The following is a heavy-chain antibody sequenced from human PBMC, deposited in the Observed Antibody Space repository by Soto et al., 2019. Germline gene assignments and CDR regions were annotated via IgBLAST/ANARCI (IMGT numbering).Heavy chain of an antibody. J-gene: IGHJ3*02. V-gene: IGHV3-23*01. Sequence: EVQLLESGGGLVQPGGSLRLSCAASGFTFSSYAMSWVRQAPGKGLEWVSGISGSGGNKYYADSVKGRFTISRDNSKNTLYLQMNSLRAEDTAVYYCAKYVLLWFGALEGQAFDIWGQGTMVTVSS. D-gene: IGHD3-10*01. CDR2: ISGSGGNK. CDR3: AKYVLLWFGALEGQAFDI. CDR1: GFTFSSYA.